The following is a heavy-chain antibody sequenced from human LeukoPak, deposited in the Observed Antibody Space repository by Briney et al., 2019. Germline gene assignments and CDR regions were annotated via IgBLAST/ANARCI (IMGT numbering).Heavy chain of an antibody. D-gene: IGHD3-16*01. CDR1: GFTVRSHY. Sequence: GGSLRLSCVASGFTVRSHYMTWVRQAPGKGLEWVSVIYSGGNTFYADSVKGRFTISRDNSKNTLYLQMNSLRGEDTAIYYCARDDVATVFDYWGQGTLVTVSS. CDR3: ARDDVATVFDY. J-gene: IGHJ4*02. CDR2: IYSGGNT. V-gene: IGHV3-66*02.